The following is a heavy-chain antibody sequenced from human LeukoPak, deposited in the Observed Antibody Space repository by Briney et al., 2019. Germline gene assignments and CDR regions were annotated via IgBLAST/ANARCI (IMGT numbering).Heavy chain of an antibody. J-gene: IGHJ4*02. V-gene: IGHV1-69*13. Sequence: SVKVSCKASGGTFSSYAISWVRQAPGQGLEWMGGIIPIFGTANYAQKFQGRVTITADESTSTAYMELSSLRSEDTAVYYCARDHYYGSGIREEIDYWGQGTLVTVSS. CDR3: ARDHYYGSGIREEIDY. CDR2: IIPIFGTA. D-gene: IGHD3-10*01. CDR1: GGTFSSYA.